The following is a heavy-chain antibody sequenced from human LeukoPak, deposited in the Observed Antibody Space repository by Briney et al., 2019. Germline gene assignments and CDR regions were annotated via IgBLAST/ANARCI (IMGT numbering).Heavy chain of an antibody. CDR3: AKDRGESVFVGGAFNI. CDR2: IGWNSGSK. V-gene: IGHV3-9*01. D-gene: IGHD1-26*01. Sequence: GRSLRLSCAASGFTLDEYAMHWVRHAPGKGLEWVSGIGWNSGSKLYADSVRGRFTISRDNAKNSLYLQMNSLRAEDTALYYCAKDRGESVFVGGAFNIWGQGTLVTVSS. CDR1: GFTLDEYA. J-gene: IGHJ3*02.